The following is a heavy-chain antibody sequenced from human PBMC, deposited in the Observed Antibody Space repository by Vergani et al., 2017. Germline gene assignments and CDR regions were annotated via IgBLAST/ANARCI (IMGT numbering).Heavy chain of an antibody. Sequence: QVQLQESGPGLVKPSGTLSLTCAVSGGSISSSKWWSWVRQPPGKGLEWIGEIYHSGSTNYNPSLKSRVTISVDKSKNQFSLKLSSVTAADTAVYYCASLLGYCSSTSCFSYYYYMDVWGKGTTVTVSS. J-gene: IGHJ6*03. CDR1: GGSISSSKW. CDR2: IYHSGST. CDR3: ASLLGYCSSTSCFSYYYYMDV. V-gene: IGHV4-4*02. D-gene: IGHD2-2*01.